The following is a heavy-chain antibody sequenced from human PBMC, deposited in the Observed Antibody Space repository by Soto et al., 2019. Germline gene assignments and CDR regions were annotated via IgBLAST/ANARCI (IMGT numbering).Heavy chain of an antibody. CDR2: INPDSGGT. Sequence: VSCKASGYTFTGYYMHWVRQAPGQGLEWMGWINPDSGGTNYAQKFQGRVTMTRDTSISTAYMELSRLRSDDTAVYYCARSGVTTVESFDYWGQGTLVTVSS. J-gene: IGHJ4*02. CDR3: ARSGVTTVESFDY. CDR1: GYTFTGYY. D-gene: IGHD3-10*01. V-gene: IGHV1-2*02.